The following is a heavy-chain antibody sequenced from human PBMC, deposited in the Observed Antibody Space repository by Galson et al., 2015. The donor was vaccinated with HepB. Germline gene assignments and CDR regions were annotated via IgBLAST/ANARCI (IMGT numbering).Heavy chain of an antibody. Sequence: SLRLSCAVSGFGIHWVRQAPGKGLEWVAAISSAGSNKHCADSVKGRFTISRDNSKNTLFLQMHSLRAEDPAVYYCAKDRNLGYGYGPNELGYCFDNWGQGTLVTVSS. D-gene: IGHD5-18*01. CDR1: GFG. J-gene: IGHJ4*02. CDR3: AKDRNLGYGYGPNELGYCFDN. V-gene: IGHV3-30*18. CDR2: ISSAGSNK.